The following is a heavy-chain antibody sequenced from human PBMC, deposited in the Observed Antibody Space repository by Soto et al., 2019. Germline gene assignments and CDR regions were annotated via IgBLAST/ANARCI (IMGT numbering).Heavy chain of an antibody. CDR2: IKEDGSEK. Sequence: DVQLVESGGGLVQPGGSLRLSCAASGITFINYWMTWVRQVPGKGLEGVANIKEDGSEKYFVESVKGRFTISRDNARNSLYLQMNSLRAEDTAVYYCAGDGGGYSYGYYFDYWGQGALVSVSS. CDR3: AGDGGGYSYGYYFDY. V-gene: IGHV3-7*05. J-gene: IGHJ4*02. D-gene: IGHD5-18*01. CDR1: GITFINYW.